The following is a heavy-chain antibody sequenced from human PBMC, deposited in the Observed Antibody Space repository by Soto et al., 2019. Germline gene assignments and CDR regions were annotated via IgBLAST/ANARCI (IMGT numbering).Heavy chain of an antibody. J-gene: IGHJ4*02. Sequence: QVQLVESGGGLVKPGGSLRLSCAASGFTFSDYYMSWIRQAPGKGLEWVSYISSSGSTIYYADSVKGRFTISRDNAKNSLYLQMNSLRAEDTAMYYCARDLKSYGSGSYYPPPYYFDYWGQGTLVTVSS. CDR1: GFTFSDYY. D-gene: IGHD3-10*01. CDR3: ARDLKSYGSGSYYPPPYYFDY. V-gene: IGHV3-11*01. CDR2: ISSSGSTI.